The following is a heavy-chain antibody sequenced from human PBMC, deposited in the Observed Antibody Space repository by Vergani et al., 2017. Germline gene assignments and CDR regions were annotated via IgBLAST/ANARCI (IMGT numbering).Heavy chain of an antibody. V-gene: IGHV1-8*02. Sequence: QVQLVQSGAEVKKPGASVKVSCKASGYTFTSYGISWVRQAPGQGLEWMGWMNPNSGNTGYAQKFQGRVTMTRNTSISTAYMELSSLRSEDTAVYYCARAYGDYFPNPLDYWGQGTLVTVSS. CDR1: GYTFTSYG. CDR2: MNPNSGNT. J-gene: IGHJ4*02. D-gene: IGHD4-17*01. CDR3: ARAYGDYFPNPLDY.